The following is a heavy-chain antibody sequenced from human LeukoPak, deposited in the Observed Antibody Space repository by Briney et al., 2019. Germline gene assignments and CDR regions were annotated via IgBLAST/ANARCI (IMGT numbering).Heavy chain of an antibody. V-gene: IGHV1-2*02. CDR2: INPKSGAA. D-gene: IGHD6-13*01. CDR3: ARGAEAETSPLDF. J-gene: IGHJ4*02. Sequence: ASVKVSCKASGYIFSDYYMHWERQAPGQGLEWLGWINPKSGAADYAQQFRGRVTMTRDTSINTDYMEMKRVTSDDTAVYYCARGAEAETSPLDFWGRGTLVIVS. CDR1: GYIFSDYY.